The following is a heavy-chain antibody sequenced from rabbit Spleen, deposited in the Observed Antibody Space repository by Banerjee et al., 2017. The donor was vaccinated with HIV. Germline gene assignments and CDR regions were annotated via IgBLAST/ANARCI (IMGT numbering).Heavy chain of an antibody. CDR3: ARAIVPWLGLTRLDL. D-gene: IGHD4-1*01. CDR2: IGTGSSGST. Sequence: QEQLVESGGGLVQPGGSLKLSCKASGFDFSSYGVSWVRQAPGKGLEWIACIGTGSSGSTYYASWAKGRFTISKTSSTTVTLQMTSLTAADTATYFCARAIVPWLGLTRLDLWARAPWSPS. V-gene: IGHV1S45*01. CDR1: GFDFSSYG. J-gene: IGHJ3*01.